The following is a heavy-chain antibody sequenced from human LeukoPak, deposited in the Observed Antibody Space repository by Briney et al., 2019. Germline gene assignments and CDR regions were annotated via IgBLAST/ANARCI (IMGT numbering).Heavy chain of an antibody. Sequence: SETLSLTCAVYGGSFGGYYWSWIRQPPGKGLEWIGEINHSGSTNYNPSLKSRVTISVDTSKNQFSLKLSSVSAADTAVYYCARHWDIVVVPAARNNDAFDIWGQGTMVTVSS. CDR1: GGSFGGYY. CDR2: INHSGST. J-gene: IGHJ3*02. D-gene: IGHD2-2*01. CDR3: ARHWDIVVVPAARNNDAFDI. V-gene: IGHV4-34*01.